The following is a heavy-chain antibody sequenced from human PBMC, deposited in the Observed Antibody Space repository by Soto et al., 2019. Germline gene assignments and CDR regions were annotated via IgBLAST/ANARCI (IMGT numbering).Heavy chain of an antibody. D-gene: IGHD6-13*01. CDR1: GGSISSGGYS. Sequence: QLQLQESGSGLVKPSQTLSLTCAVSGGSISSGGYSWSWIRQPPGKGLEWIGYIYHSGSTYYNPSLKSRVTIAVDRSKNQFSLKLSSVTAADTAVYYCARGRIAAAGDYFDYWGQGTLVTVSS. CDR2: IYHSGST. J-gene: IGHJ4*02. V-gene: IGHV4-30-2*01. CDR3: ARGRIAAAGDYFDY.